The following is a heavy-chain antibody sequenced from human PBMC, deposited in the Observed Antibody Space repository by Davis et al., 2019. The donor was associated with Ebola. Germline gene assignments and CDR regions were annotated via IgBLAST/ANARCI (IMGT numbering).Heavy chain of an antibody. V-gene: IGHV1-69*13. CDR1: GGTFSSYA. J-gene: IGHJ6*02. D-gene: IGHD2-8*01. Sequence: AASVKVSCKASGGTFSSYAISWVRQAPGQGLEWMGGIIPQKFQGRVTITADESTSTAYMELSSLRSEDTAVYYCARESPVYCTNGVCYPASGGMDVWGQGTTVTVSS. CDR3: ARESPVYCTNGVCYPASGGMDV. CDR2: IIP.